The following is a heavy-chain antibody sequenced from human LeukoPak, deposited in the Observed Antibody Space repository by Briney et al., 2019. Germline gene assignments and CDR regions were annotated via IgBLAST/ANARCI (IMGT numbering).Heavy chain of an antibody. D-gene: IGHD3-10*01. CDR3: ARDGNYYGSGSDVKYYFDY. J-gene: IGHJ4*02. Sequence: PGGSLRLSCAASRFTFSDYYMSWIRQAPGKGLEWVSYISSSGSTIYYADSVKGRFTISRDNAKNSLYLQMNSLRAEDTAVYYCARDGNYYGSGSDVKYYFDYWGQGTLVTVSS. CDR1: RFTFSDYY. CDR2: ISSSGSTI. V-gene: IGHV3-11*04.